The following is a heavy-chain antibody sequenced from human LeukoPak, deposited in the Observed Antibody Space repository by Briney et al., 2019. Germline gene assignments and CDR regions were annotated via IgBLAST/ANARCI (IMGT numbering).Heavy chain of an antibody. Sequence: PSETLSLTCTVSGGSISSSSYYWGWIRQPPGKGLEWIGSIYYSGSTYYNPSLKSRVTISVDTSKNQFSLKLSSVTAADTAMYYCARGPEGIAAAGRDYWGQGTLVTVSS. CDR2: IYYSGST. J-gene: IGHJ4*02. CDR3: ARGPEGIAAAGRDY. CDR1: GGSISSSSYY. V-gene: IGHV4-39*01. D-gene: IGHD6-13*01.